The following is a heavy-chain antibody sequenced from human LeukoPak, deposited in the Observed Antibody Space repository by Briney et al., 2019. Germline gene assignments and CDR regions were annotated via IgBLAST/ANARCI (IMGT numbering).Heavy chain of an antibody. Sequence: SETLSVTCPVSGGSIRSYHWSWIRPPPGKGLEWIGYIYNSGSTYYNPSLKSRVTISVDTSKNQFSLKLSSVTSADTAVYYCASTGGFGELLLGFDPWGQGTLVTVSS. CDR1: GGSIRSYH. CDR3: ASTGGFGELLLGFDP. V-gene: IGHV4-59*01. CDR2: IYNSGST. D-gene: IGHD3-10*01. J-gene: IGHJ5*02.